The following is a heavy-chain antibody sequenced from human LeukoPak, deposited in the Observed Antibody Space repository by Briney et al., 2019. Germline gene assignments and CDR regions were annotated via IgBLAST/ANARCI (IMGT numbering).Heavy chain of an antibody. J-gene: IGHJ5*02. Sequence: PSETLSLTCTVSGGSISSGGYYWSWIRQHPGKGLEWFGYIYYSGSTYYNPSLKSRVTISVDTSKNQFSLKLSSVTAADTAVYYCARYTGDSVWFDPWGQGTLVTVSS. V-gene: IGHV4-31*03. CDR1: GGSISSGGYY. CDR3: ARYTGDSVWFDP. D-gene: IGHD7-27*01. CDR2: IYYSGST.